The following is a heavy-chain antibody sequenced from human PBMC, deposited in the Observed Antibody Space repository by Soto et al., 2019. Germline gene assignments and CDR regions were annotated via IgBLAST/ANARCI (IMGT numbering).Heavy chain of an antibody. Sequence: QLQLQESGSGLVKPSQTLSLTCAVSGGSISSGGYSWSWIRQPPGKGLEWIWYIYHSGSTYYNPSTRIRVTRIVDRSMYQFALKVSCVVAVETAVYYCARGEVVALGYWGQGTLVTVSS. CDR2: IYHSGST. V-gene: IGHV4-30-2*01. CDR3: ARGEVVALGY. CDR1: GGSISSGGYS. J-gene: IGHJ4*02. D-gene: IGHD2-15*01.